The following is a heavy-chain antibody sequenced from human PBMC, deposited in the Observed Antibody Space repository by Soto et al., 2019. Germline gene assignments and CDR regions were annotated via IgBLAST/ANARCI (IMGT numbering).Heavy chain of an antibody. CDR3: ARYYYDSSGYYDAFDI. Sequence: PSETLSLTCTVSGGSVSSGGYYWSWIRQHPGKGLEWIGYIYHSGTTYYNPSLKSRVTISVDTSKNQFSLKLSSVTAADTAVYYCARYYYDSSGYYDAFDIWGQGTMVTVSS. CDR1: GGSVSSGGYY. J-gene: IGHJ3*02. CDR2: IYHSGTT. V-gene: IGHV4-31*03. D-gene: IGHD3-22*01.